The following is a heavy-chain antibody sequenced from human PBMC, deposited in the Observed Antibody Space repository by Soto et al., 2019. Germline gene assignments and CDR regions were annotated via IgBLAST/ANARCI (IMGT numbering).Heavy chain of an antibody. CDR1: GGSLSSCNC. CDR2: IYRYGST. CDR3: SGGGRPGQIDWFDP. V-gene: IGHV4-4*02. J-gene: IGHJ5*02. Sequence: QVQLQESGPRLVKPSGTLSLTCAVYGGSLSSCNCWSWVRQPPGKGLEWIGEIYRYGSTSYNPSLKSRVTMAVHKSKEEVSLRMTSLTAAAAAVYFCSGGGRPGQIDWFDPWGQGILVTVSS. D-gene: IGHD2-21*01.